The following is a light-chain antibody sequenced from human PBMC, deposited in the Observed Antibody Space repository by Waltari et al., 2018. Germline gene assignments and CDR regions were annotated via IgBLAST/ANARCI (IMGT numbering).Light chain of an antibody. CDR1: KEIRKK. CDR2: DAA. J-gene: IGKJ2*01. V-gene: IGKV1-33*01. CDR3: QHYNNLPYT. Sequence: TCRTGKEIRKKVRGLQERAGRGPKLLRYDAAKLEAGVPARFSGTGSGTDFALTSSSLQPEESATYYCQHYNNLPYTFSRGTKLQIK.